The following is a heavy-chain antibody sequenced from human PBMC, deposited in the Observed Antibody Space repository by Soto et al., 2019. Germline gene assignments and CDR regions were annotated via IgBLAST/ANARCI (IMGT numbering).Heavy chain of an antibody. J-gene: IGHJ6*02. V-gene: IGHV3-23*01. CDR1: GFTFSSYA. CDR2: ISGSGGST. D-gene: IGHD3-9*01. Sequence: GGSLRLSCAASGFTFSSYAMSWVRQAPGKGLEWVSAISGSGGSTYYADSVKGRFTISRDNSKNTLYLQMNSLRAEDTAVYYCAKDRRYFDWPPVKYYYYGMDVWGQGTTVTVSS. CDR3: AKDRRYFDWPPVKYYYYGMDV.